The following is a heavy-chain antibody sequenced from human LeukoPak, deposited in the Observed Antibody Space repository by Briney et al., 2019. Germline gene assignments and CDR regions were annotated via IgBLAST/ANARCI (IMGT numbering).Heavy chain of an antibody. Sequence: GGSLRLSCAASGFTFSSYAMSWVRQAPGKGLEWVSAISGNGGSTYSADSVKGRFTISRDNSKNTLHLQMNSLRAEDTAVYYCAKIPVPYFWSDYWTSYWYFDLWGRGTLVTVSS. CDR3: AKIPVPYFWSDYWTSYWYFDL. CDR1: GFTFSSYA. CDR2: ISGNGGST. V-gene: IGHV3-23*01. J-gene: IGHJ2*01. D-gene: IGHD3-3*01.